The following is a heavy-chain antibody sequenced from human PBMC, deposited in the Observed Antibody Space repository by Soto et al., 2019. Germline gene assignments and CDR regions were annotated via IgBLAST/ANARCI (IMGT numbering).Heavy chain of an antibody. D-gene: IGHD6-6*01. CDR3: AREGPSSSSGGFDY. J-gene: IGHJ4*02. CDR1: GFTFSSYA. V-gene: IGHV3-30-3*01. CDR2: ISYDGSNK. Sequence: LRLSCAASGFTFSSYAIHWVRQAPGKGLEWVAVISYDGSNKYYADSVKGRFTISRDNSKNTLYLQMNSLRAEDTAVYYCAREGPSSSSGGFDYWGQGTLVTVSS.